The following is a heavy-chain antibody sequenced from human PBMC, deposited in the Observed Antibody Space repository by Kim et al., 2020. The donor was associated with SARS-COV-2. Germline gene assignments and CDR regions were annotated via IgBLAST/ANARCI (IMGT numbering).Heavy chain of an antibody. V-gene: IGHV1-8*01. CDR3: ALGGTMTRTPDAFDI. J-gene: IGHJ3*02. Sequence: QKFQGRVTMTRNTSISTAYMELGSLRSEDTAVYYCALGGTMTRTPDAFDIWGQGTMVTVSS. D-gene: IGHD3-22*01.